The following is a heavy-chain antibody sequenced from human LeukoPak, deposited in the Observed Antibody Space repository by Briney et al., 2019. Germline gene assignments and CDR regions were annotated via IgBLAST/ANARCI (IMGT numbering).Heavy chain of an antibody. CDR1: GFTFRNEE. CDR3: ARGGNYAPFDY. Sequence: GGSLRLSCVVSGFTFRNEEMNWVRQAPGRGLEWIAYISSTDSPISYGDSVKGRFTISRDNAKNSLYLQMNSLRVDDTAIYYCARGGNYAPFDYLGQGALVAVSS. D-gene: IGHD1-26*01. J-gene: IGHJ4*02. V-gene: IGHV3-48*03. CDR2: ISSTDSPI.